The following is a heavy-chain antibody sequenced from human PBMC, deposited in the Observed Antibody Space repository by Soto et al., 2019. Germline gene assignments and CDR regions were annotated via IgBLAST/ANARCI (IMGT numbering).Heavy chain of an antibody. Sequence: SETLSLTCAVYGGSFSGYYWSWIRQPPGKGLEWIGEINHSGSTNYNPSLKSRVTISVDTSKNQFSLKLSSVTAADTAVYYCARGVKAEWYYYYYMDVWGKGTTVTVSS. CDR3: ARGVKAEWYYYYYMDV. V-gene: IGHV4-34*01. D-gene: IGHD2-8*01. J-gene: IGHJ6*03. CDR1: GGSFSGYY. CDR2: INHSGST.